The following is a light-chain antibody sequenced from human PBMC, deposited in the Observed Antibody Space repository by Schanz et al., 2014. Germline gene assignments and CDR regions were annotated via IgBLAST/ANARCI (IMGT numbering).Light chain of an antibody. J-gene: IGLJ2*01. CDR1: SGDVGAYNY. Sequence: QSALTQPASVSGSPGQSITISCTGTSGDVGAYNYVSWYQHHPGKAPKLMIFDVSHRPSGVSNRFSGSKSGNTASLTISGLQAEDEADYYCSSYTAITTAVVFGGGTKLTVL. CDR2: DVS. V-gene: IGLV2-14*03. CDR3: SSYTAITTAVV.